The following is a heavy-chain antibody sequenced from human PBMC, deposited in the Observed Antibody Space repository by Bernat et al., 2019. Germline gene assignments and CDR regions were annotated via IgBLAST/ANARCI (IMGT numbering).Heavy chain of an antibody. J-gene: IGHJ4*02. CDR2: IYSGGHT. Sequence: EVQLVESGGGLVQAGGSLRLSCAASGFTVSNSCMTWVRQAPGKGLEWVSVIYSGGHTYYADSVKGRFTISRDNFKNTLYLQMNSLRAEDTAVYYCARGLYGDPFYWGQGTLVTVSS. CDR3: ARGLYGDPFY. D-gene: IGHD4-17*01. CDR1: GFTVSNSC. V-gene: IGHV3-66*01.